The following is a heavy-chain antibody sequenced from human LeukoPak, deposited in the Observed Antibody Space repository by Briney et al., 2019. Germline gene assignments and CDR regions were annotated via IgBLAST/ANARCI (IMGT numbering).Heavy chain of an antibody. D-gene: IGHD3-3*01. V-gene: IGHV4-30-2*01. CDR3: ARAKYDFWSGYYAFLYY. J-gene: IGHJ4*02. CDR2: IYHSGST. CDR1: GGSISSGGYS. Sequence: PSQTLSLTCAVSGGSISSGGYSWSWIRQPPGKGLEWIGYIYHSGSTYYNPSLKSRVTISVDRSKNQFSLKLSSVTAADTAVYYCARAKYDFWSGYYAFLYYWGQGTLVTVSS.